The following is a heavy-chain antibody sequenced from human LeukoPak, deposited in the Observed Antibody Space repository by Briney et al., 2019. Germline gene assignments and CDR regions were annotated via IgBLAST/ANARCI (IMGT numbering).Heavy chain of an antibody. J-gene: IGHJ6*03. CDR3: AREGKDYYYYYMDV. CDR2: ISYDGSNK. CDR1: GFTFSSYA. D-gene: IGHD3-10*01. V-gene: IGHV3-30*01. Sequence: GGSLRLSCAASGFTFSSYAMHWVRQAPGKGVEWVAVISYDGSNKYYADSVKGRFTISRDNSKNTLYLQMNSLRAEDTAVYYCAREGKDYYYYYMDVWGKGTTVTVSS.